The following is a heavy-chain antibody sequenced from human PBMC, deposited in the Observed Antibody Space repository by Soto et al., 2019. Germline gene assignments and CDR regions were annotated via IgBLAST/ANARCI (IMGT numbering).Heavy chain of an antibody. D-gene: IGHD3-3*01. Sequence: SETLSLTCTVSGGSISSGGYYWSWIRQHPGKGLEWIGYIYYSGSTNYNPSLKSRVTISVDTSKNQFSLKLSSVTAADTAVYYCARGQRYYDFWSGYFGYWGQGTLVTVSS. CDR1: GGSISSGGYY. V-gene: IGHV4-31*03. CDR2: IYYSGST. CDR3: ARGQRYYDFWSGYFGY. J-gene: IGHJ4*02.